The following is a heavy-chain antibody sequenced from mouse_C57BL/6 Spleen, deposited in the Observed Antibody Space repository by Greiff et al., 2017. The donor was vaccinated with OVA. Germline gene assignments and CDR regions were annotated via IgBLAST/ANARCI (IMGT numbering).Heavy chain of an antibody. J-gene: IGHJ2*01. CDR2: INPSTGGT. Sequence: VQLQQPGTELVKPGASVKLSCTASGYTFTSYWMHWVKQRPGQGLEWIGNINPSTGGTKYHEKFKSKATLTVDKSSSTAYMQLSSLTSEDSAVYFCARKDYGYEDYVDYWGQGTTLTVSS. CDR1: GYTFTSYW. CDR3: ARKDYGYEDYVDY. D-gene: IGHD2-2*01. V-gene: IGHV1-53*01.